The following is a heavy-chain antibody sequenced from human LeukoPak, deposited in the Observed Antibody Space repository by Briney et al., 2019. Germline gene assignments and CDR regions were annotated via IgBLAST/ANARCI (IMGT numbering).Heavy chain of an antibody. CDR2: IYSSGNT. Sequence: SETLSLTCTVSGASISSGSYYWSWIRQPAGKGLEWIGRIYSSGNTNYNPSLKSRVTISVDTSKNQFSLKLSSVTAADTAVYYCARMPMATRGGYAFDIWGQGTMVTVSS. CDR3: ARMPMATRGGYAFDI. D-gene: IGHD5-24*01. V-gene: IGHV4-61*02. CDR1: GASISSGSYY. J-gene: IGHJ3*02.